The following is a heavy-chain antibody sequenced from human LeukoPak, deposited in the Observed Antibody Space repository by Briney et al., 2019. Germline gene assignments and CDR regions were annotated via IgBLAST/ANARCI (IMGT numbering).Heavy chain of an antibody. CDR3: ARDYALEMATIRHWFDP. Sequence: SVNVSCKASGGTFSSYAISWVRQAPGQGLEWMGGIIPIFGTANYAQKFQGRVTITADESTSTAYMELSSLRSEDTAVYYCARDYALEMATIRHWFDPWGQGTLVTVSS. V-gene: IGHV1-69*13. J-gene: IGHJ5*02. CDR2: IIPIFGTA. CDR1: GGTFSSYA. D-gene: IGHD5-24*01.